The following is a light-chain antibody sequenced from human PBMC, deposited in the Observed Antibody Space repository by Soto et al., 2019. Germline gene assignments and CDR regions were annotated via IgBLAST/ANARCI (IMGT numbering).Light chain of an antibody. CDR1: QSVSNSY. V-gene: IGKV3D-20*01. CDR3: QQYGSSPPYT. CDR2: DAS. Sequence: EIVLTQSPATLSLSPGERATLSCGAGQSVSNSYLAWYQQKPGLAPRLLIYDASSRATGIPDRFSGSGSGTDFTLTISRLEPEDFAVYYCQQYGSSPPYTFGQGTKLEIK. J-gene: IGKJ2*01.